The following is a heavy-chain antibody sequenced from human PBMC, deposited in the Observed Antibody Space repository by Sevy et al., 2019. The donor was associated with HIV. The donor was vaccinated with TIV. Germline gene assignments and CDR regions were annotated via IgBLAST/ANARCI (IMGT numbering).Heavy chain of an antibody. CDR3: ARDRGAPTTASLYFFNL. Sequence: GGSLRLSCVDSGFTFHSHAMHWVRQAPGKGLEWVAGTSYDGRDKFYVDSVNGRFVISRDNSRNTLYLHLNNLRTEDTALYYCARDRGAPTTASLYFFNLWGQGTLVTVSS. J-gene: IGHJ4*02. D-gene: IGHD1-1*01. CDR1: GFTFHSHA. CDR2: TSYDGRDK. V-gene: IGHV3-30*09.